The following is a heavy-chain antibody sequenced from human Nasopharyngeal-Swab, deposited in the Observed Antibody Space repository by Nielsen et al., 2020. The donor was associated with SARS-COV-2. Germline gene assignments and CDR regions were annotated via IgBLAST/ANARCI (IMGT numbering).Heavy chain of an antibody. Sequence: GGSLRLSCAASGFTFDDYAMHWVRQAPGKGLEWVSLSTGDNGSTYYADSVKGRFTISRDNAKNSLYLQMNSLRAEDTALYYCAQTEAFDIWGQGTMVTVSS. CDR3: AQTEAFDI. CDR2: STGDNGST. V-gene: IGHV3-43*02. CDR1: GFTFDDYA. J-gene: IGHJ3*02.